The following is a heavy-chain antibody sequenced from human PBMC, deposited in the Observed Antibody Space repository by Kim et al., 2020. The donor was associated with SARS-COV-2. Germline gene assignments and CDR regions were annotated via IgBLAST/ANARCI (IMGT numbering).Heavy chain of an antibody. V-gene: IGHV3-7*03. CDR3: ARERVTAIAARFDY. J-gene: IGHJ4*02. D-gene: IGHD6-6*01. Sequence: VDVVKGRFTSPRDNAKNSLYLQMNSLRAEDTAVYYCARERVTAIAARFDYWGQGTLVTVSS.